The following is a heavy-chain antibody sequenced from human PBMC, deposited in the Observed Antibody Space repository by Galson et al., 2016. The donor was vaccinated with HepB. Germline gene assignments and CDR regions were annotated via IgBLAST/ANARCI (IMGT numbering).Heavy chain of an antibody. V-gene: IGHV3-48*02. J-gene: IGHJ6*02. CDR2: ISSGSRPI. CDR1: GFTFSSFS. CDR3: ARDVDRSGSMDV. D-gene: IGHD3-22*01. Sequence: SLRLSCAASGFTFSSFSMNWVRQAPGKGLEWLAYISSGSRPIYYADSVTGRFTISRDNATNSLYMEMNRLTDEDTAVYYCARDVDRSGSMDVWGQGATVTVSS.